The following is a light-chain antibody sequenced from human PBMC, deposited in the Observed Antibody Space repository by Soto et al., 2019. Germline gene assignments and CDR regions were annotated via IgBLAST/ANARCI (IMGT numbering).Light chain of an antibody. J-gene: IGLJ1*01. CDR2: EVT. V-gene: IGLV2-14*01. Sequence: QSALTQPASVSGSPGQSITISCTGTSRDVGGYNYVSWYQQHPGKAPKLMIYEVTNRPSGVSTRFSGSKSGNTASLTISGLQAEDEADYYCSSYTSSNTLVFGTGTKVTVL. CDR3: SSYTSSNTLV. CDR1: SRDVGGYNY.